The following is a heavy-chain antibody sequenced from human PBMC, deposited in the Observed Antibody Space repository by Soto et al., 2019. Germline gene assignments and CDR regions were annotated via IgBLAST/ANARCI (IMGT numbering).Heavy chain of an antibody. CDR2: IYYSGST. CDR3: ARNGHSSSWYRLNWFDP. J-gene: IGHJ5*02. V-gene: IGHV4-61*01. CDR1: GGSVSSGSYY. D-gene: IGHD6-13*01. Sequence: PSETMYITCTVCGGSVSSGSYYWSWIRHPPGKGLEWIGYIYYSGSTNYNPSLKSRVTISVDTSKNQFSLKLSSVTAADTAVYYCARNGHSSSWYRLNWFDPWGQGTLVTVSS.